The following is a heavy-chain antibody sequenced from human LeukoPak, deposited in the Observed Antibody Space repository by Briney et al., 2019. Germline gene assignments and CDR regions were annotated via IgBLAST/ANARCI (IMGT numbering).Heavy chain of an antibody. CDR2: ISYDGSNK. D-gene: IGHD5-24*01. V-gene: IGHV3-30*18. CDR1: GFTFSSYG. J-gene: IGHJ4*02. CDR3: AKGNQFRDFDY. Sequence: GGSLRLSCAASGFTFSSYGMHWIRQAPSKGLEWVAVISYDGSNKYYADSVKGRFTISRDNSKNTLYLQVNSLRAEDTAVYYCAKGNQFRDFDYWGQGTLVTVSS.